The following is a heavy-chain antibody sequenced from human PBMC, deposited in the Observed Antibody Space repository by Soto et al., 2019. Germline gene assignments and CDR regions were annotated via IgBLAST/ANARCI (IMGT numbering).Heavy chain of an antibody. V-gene: IGHV3-48*02. CDR3: ARSVAYCGGDCSWY. J-gene: IGHJ4*02. CDR1: GFTFSSYS. D-gene: IGHD2-21*02. Sequence: PGGSLRLSCAASGFTFSSYSMNWVRQAPGKGLEWVSYISSSSSTIYYADSVKGRFTISRDNAKNSLYLQMNSLRDEDTAVYYCARSVAYCGGDCSWYWGQGTLVTVSS. CDR2: ISSSSSTI.